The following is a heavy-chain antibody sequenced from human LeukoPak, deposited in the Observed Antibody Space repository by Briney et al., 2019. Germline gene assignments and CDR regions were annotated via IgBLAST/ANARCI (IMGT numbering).Heavy chain of an antibody. CDR3: VTGPVVPAAPFYFDY. CDR2: ISSNGGST. J-gene: IGHJ4*02. D-gene: IGHD2-2*01. Sequence: PGGSLRLSCSASGFTVSSYAMHWVRQAPGKGLEYVSAISSNGGSTYYADSVKGRFTISRDNSKNTLYLQMSSLRAEDTAVYYCVTGPVVPAAPFYFDYWGQGTLVTVSS. CDR1: GFTVSSYA. V-gene: IGHV3-64D*06.